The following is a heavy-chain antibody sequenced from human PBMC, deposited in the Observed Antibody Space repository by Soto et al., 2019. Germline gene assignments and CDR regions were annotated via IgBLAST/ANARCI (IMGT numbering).Heavy chain of an antibody. D-gene: IGHD2-21*02. J-gene: IGHJ6*02. Sequence: QVQLVQSGAEVKKPGSSVKVSCKASGGTFSRYSITWVRQAPGHGLEWIGRIIPIFGIASYAQKFQGRGMITEHESLSPSYMELSSLRAGDTAVYYWAQDDRDRETGLGPTAIDGMDVWGQGTTVTASS. CDR2: IIPIFGIA. V-gene: IGHV1-69*02. CDR1: GGTFSRYS. CDR3: AQDDRDRETGLGPTAIDGMDV.